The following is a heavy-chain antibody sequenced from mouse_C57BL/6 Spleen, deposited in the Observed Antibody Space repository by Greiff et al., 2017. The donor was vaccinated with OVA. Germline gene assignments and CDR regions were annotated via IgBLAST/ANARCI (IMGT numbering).Heavy chain of an antibody. CDR2: ISSGGSYT. Sequence: DVKLVESGGDLVKPGGSLKLSCAASGFTFSSYGMSWVRQTPDKRLEWVATISSGGSYTYYPDSVKGRFTISRDNAKNTLYLQMSSLKSEDTAMYYCARRGYYDYDGFDYWGQGTTLTVSS. V-gene: IGHV5-6*02. J-gene: IGHJ2*01. CDR1: GFTFSSYG. D-gene: IGHD2-4*01. CDR3: ARRGYYDYDGFDY.